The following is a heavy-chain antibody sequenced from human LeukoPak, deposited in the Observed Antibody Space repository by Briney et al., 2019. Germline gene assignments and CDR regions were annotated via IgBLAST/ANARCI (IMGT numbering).Heavy chain of an antibody. V-gene: IGHV1-46*01. CDR3: ASQLTYYYVSSLGIDY. J-gene: IGHJ4*02. CDR1: GYTFTSYY. Sequence: ASVKVSCRASGYTFTSYYMHWVRQAPGQGLEWMGIINPSGGSTSYAQKFQGRVTMTRDMSTSTVYMELSSLRSEDTAVYYCASQLTYYYVSSLGIDYWGQGTLVTVSS. CDR2: INPSGGST. D-gene: IGHD3-22*01.